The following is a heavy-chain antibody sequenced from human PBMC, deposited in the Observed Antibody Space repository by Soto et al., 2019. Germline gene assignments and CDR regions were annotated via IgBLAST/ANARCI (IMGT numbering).Heavy chain of an antibody. CDR3: ARYCSGGSCYEGRSSLFDY. V-gene: IGHV4-30-4*01. Sequence: QVQLQESGPGLVKPSQTPSLTCTVSGGSISSGDYYWSWIRQPPGKGLEWIGYIYYSGSTYYNPSLKSRVTISVGSSKNQFSLKLSSVTAADTAVYYCARYCSGGSCYEGRSSLFDYWGQGTLVTVSS. D-gene: IGHD2-15*01. CDR1: GGSISSGDYY. J-gene: IGHJ4*02. CDR2: IYYSGST.